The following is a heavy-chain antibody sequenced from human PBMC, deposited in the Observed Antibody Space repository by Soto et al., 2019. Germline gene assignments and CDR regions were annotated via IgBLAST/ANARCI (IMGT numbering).Heavy chain of an antibody. CDR3: ARDYGSGRRFYGMDV. CDR1: GFAVSGNH. V-gene: IGHV3-53*01. CDR2: IYSGESI. D-gene: IGHD3-10*01. J-gene: IGHJ6*02. Sequence: EVQLVESGGGLIQPGGSLILSCAVSGFAVSGNHMSWVRQAPGKGLEWVSIIYSGESIHYADSVKGRFTISRDNSKNTLYLQMNSLKADDTAVYYCARDYGSGRRFYGMDVWGQGTTVTVSS.